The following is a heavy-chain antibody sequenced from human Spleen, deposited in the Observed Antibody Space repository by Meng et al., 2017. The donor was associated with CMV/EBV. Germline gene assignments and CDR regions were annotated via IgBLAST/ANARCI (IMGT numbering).Heavy chain of an antibody. D-gene: IGHD3-10*01. CDR3: ARDDMPRGVIIRYFDF. Sequence: SRCTFTGYYIHWVRQALGQGLEWMGCVNPKSRGTNYAKKFQGRVTMTRDTSISTVHLELTRLTSDDTAVYYGARDDMPRGVIIRYFDFWGQGTLVTVSS. CDR1: RCTFTGYY. CDR2: VNPKSRGT. J-gene: IGHJ4*02. V-gene: IGHV1-2*02.